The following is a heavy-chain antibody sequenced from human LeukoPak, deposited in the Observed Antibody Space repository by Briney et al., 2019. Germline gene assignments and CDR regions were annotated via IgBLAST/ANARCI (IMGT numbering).Heavy chain of an antibody. V-gene: IGHV3-7*01. CDR3: ARDPGWGAYDI. CDR2: MDSDGSTK. J-gene: IGHJ3*02. D-gene: IGHD6-19*01. Sequence: GGSLRLSCAASGFTFSSFWMTWVRQAPGRGLESVASMDSDGSTKNYVGSVKGRFTISRDNAKNSLYLQMNSLRGEDTSMYYCARDPGWGAYDIWGQGTMVTVSS. CDR1: GFTFSSFW.